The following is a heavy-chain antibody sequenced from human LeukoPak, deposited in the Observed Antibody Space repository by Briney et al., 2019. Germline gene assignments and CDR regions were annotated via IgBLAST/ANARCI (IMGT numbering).Heavy chain of an antibody. CDR3: ARTADYYDSSGYAFDI. CDR1: GGTFSSYA. D-gene: IGHD3-22*01. J-gene: IGHJ3*02. Sequence: GASVKVSCKASGGTFSSYAISWVRQAPGQGLEWMGGIIPIFGTANYAQKFQGRVTITADESTSTAYMELSSLRSEDTAVYYCARTADYYDSSGYAFDIWGQGTTVTVSS. CDR2: IIPIFGTA. V-gene: IGHV1-69*13.